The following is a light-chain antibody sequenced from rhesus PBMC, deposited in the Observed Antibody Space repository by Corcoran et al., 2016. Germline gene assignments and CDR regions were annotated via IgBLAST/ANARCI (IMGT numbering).Light chain of an antibody. J-gene: IGLJ1*01. CDR3: SSSASSATFI. V-gene: IGLV2-13*03. CDR2: EVS. CDR1: SSDSGGYNR. Sequence: QAAPTQSPSVSGSPGQSATISCTGTSSDSGGYNRVSWYQQHPGQAPKLMIYEVSKRPSGVSDRFSGSKSGNTVSLAISGLQAEDDADYFCSSSASSATFIFGGGTRLTAL.